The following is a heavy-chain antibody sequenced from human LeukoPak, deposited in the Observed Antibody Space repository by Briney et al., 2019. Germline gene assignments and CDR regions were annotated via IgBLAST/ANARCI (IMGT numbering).Heavy chain of an antibody. CDR3: ARHGSAYSFDY. Sequence: SETLSLTCTVSDGSISGFQWSWIRQPPGKGLEWIAYMYNSGSTNNNPSLTSRVTISVDMSKNQFSLKLSSVTAADTAVYYCARHGSAYSFDYWGQGTLVTVSS. D-gene: IGHD5-18*01. CDR1: DGSISGFQ. V-gene: IGHV4-59*01. J-gene: IGHJ4*02. CDR2: MYNSGST.